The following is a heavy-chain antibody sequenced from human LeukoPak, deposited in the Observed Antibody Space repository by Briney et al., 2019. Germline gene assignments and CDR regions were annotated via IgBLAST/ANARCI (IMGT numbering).Heavy chain of an antibody. CDR1: GGSISSYY. CDR3: ARETEYSSAVDY. V-gene: IGHV4-4*07. Sequence: SETLSLTCTVSGGSISSYYWSWIRQPAGKGLEWFGRIYYSGNTHYNPSLKSRVTVSVDTSKNQISLRLNSVTAADTAVYYCARETEYSSAVDYWGQGTLVTVSS. D-gene: IGHD6-6*01. CDR2: IYYSGNT. J-gene: IGHJ4*02.